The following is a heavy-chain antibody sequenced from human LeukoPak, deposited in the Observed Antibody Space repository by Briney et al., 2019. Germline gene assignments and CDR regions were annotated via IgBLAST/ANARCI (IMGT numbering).Heavy chain of an antibody. CDR3: ASRPRRYYYDSSGYNFWFDP. V-gene: IGHV4-4*07. CDR1: GASISNYN. J-gene: IGHJ5*02. D-gene: IGHD3-22*01. CDR2: IYTSGST. Sequence: PSETLSLTCTVSGASISNYNWNWIRQAAGKGLEWIGRIYTSGSTNYNPSLKSRATMSVDTSKNQFSLKLSSVTAADTAVYYCASRPRRYYYDSSGYNFWFDPWGQGTLVTVSS.